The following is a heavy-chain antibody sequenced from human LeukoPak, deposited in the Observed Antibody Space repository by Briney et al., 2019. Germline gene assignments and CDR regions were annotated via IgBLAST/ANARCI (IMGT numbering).Heavy chain of an antibody. J-gene: IGHJ3*02. CDR3: ARQGNYDILTGYYPDAFDI. V-gene: IGHV4-59*08. CDR2: IYYSGST. D-gene: IGHD3-9*01. CDR1: GGSISSYY. Sequence: SETLSLTCTVSGGSISSYYWSWIRQPPGKGLEWIGYIYYSGSTNYNPSLKSRVTISVDTSKNQFSLKLSSVTAADTAVYYCARQGNYDILTGYYPDAFDIWGQGTMVTVSS.